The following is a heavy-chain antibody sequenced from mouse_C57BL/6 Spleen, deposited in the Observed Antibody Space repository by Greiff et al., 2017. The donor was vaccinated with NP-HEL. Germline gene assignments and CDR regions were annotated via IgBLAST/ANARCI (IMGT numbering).Heavy chain of an antibody. CDR1: GYTFTSYW. V-gene: IGHV1-55*01. CDR2: IYPGSGST. D-gene: IGHD2-4*01. J-gene: IGHJ2*01. CDR3: ARSGDYDHMVYFDY. Sequence: QVQLQQPGAELVKPGASVKMSCKASGYTFTSYWITWVKQRPGQGLEWIGDIYPGSGSTNYNEKFKSKATLTVDTSSSTAYMQLSSLTSEDSAVYYGARSGDYDHMVYFDYWGQGTTLTVSS.